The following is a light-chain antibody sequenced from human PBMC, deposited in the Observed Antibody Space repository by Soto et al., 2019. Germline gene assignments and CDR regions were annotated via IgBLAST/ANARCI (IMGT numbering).Light chain of an antibody. Sequence: QSALTQPPSASGSPGQSVTISCTGTSSDVGGYNYVSWYQHHPGKAPKLMIYEVSKRPSGVPDRFSGSKSGNTASLTVSGLQTEDEADYYCSSALAFGTGTKLTVL. CDR2: EVS. V-gene: IGLV2-8*01. CDR1: SSDVGGYNY. J-gene: IGLJ1*01. CDR3: SSALA.